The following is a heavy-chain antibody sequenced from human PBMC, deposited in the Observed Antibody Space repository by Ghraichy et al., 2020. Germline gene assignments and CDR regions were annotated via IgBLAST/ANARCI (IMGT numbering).Heavy chain of an antibody. CDR3: ARPQLPYCGGDCYPFDAFDI. V-gene: IGHV4-39*01. D-gene: IGHD2-21*02. CDR1: GGSISSSSYY. CDR2: IYYSGST. Sequence: SETLSLTCTVSGGSISSSSYYLGWIRQPPGKGLEWIGSIYYSGSTYYNPSLKSRVTISVDTSKNQFSLKLSSVTAADTAVYYCARPQLPYCGGDCYPFDAFDIWGQGTMVTVSS. J-gene: IGHJ3*02.